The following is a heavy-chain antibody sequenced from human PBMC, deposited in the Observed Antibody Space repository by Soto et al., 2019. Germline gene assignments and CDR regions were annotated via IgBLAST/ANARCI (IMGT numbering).Heavy chain of an antibody. D-gene: IGHD3-22*01. CDR2: ISAGGGKT. J-gene: IGHJ4*01. CDR3: AKGRDSDIGGYGDC. Sequence: EVQLLESGGGLVQPGGSLRLSCAASGFTFSTYAMGWARQAPGKGLEWVSSISAGGGKTYYADSVKGRFTISRDNSKNTLYLQMSSLRAEDTSIYYCAKGRDSDIGGYGDCWGHGTLVTVSS. CDR1: GFTFSTYA. V-gene: IGHV3-23*01.